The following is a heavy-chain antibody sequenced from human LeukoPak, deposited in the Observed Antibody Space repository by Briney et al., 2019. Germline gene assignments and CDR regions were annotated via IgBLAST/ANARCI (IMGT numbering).Heavy chain of an antibody. D-gene: IGHD2-2*01. J-gene: IGHJ3*02. CDR3: ARGYIVVVPAATADDAFDI. Sequence: SETLSLTCAVYGGSFSGYYWSWIRQPPGKGLEWIGYIYYSGSTYYNPSLKSRVTISVDTSKNQFSLKLSSVTAADTAVYYCARGYIVVVPAATADDAFDIWGQGTMVTISS. CDR2: IYYSGST. V-gene: IGHV4-30-4*01. CDR1: GGSFSGYY.